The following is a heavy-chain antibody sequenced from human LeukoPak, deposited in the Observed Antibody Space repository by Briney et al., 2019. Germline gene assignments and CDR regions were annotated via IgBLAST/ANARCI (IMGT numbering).Heavy chain of an antibody. Sequence: GGSLRLSCAASGFTFSDYYMTWIRHAPGKGREWVSYISSSVTTIYYEDSVMGRFTISRDNAKNSMYLQMTSLRAEETAVYYCARVFRGSGSYYAIGTFDLWGQGTLVTVSS. V-gene: IGHV3-11*01. D-gene: IGHD3-10*01. J-gene: IGHJ5*02. CDR3: ARVFRGSGSYYAIGTFDL. CDR1: GFTFSDYY. CDR2: ISSSVTTI.